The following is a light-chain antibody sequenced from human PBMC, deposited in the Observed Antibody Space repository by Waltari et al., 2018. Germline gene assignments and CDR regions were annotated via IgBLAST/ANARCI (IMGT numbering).Light chain of an antibody. CDR3: QHYDNYHVA. Sequence: DIQMTQSPSTLSASVGDRVSITCRASQSISIWLAWYQQRSGKAPKLLISKSSSLESGVPSRFSGSGSGTEFTLTITNLHPDDFATYYCQHYDNYHVAFGQGTKLEIK. J-gene: IGKJ2*01. CDR1: QSISIW. V-gene: IGKV1-5*03. CDR2: KSS.